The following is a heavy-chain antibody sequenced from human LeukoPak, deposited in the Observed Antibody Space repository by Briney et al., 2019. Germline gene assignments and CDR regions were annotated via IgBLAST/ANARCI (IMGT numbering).Heavy chain of an antibody. D-gene: IGHD3-10*01. CDR2: INHSGST. Sequence: SETLSLTCTVSGGSISSSSYYWGWIRQPPGRGLEWIGEINHSGSTNYNPSLKSRVTISVDTSKNQFSLKLSSVTAADTAVYYCARGRGSPWPHFDYWGQGTLVTVSS. CDR1: GGSISSSSYY. V-gene: IGHV4-39*07. J-gene: IGHJ4*02. CDR3: ARGRGSPWPHFDY.